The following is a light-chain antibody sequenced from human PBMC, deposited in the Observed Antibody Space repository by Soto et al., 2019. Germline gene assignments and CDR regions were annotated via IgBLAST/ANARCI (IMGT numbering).Light chain of an antibody. CDR2: DNN. Sequence: QSVLTQPPSVSAAPGQKVTISCSGGSSNIGNNYVAWYQQLPGTAPKLLIYDNNKRPSGTPHRFSVSKSGTSATLGITGLQTGDEGHYYCEAWDGSLNVVLIGGGTKVTVL. J-gene: IGLJ2*01. CDR1: SSNIGNNY. CDR3: EAWDGSLNVVL. V-gene: IGLV1-51*01.